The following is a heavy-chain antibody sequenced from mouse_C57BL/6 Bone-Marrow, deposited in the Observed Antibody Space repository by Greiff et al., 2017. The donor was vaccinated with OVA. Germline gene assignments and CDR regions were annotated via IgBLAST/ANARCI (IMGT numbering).Heavy chain of an antibody. CDR2: IDPSDSYT. V-gene: IGHV1-69*01. CDR1: GYTFTSYW. J-gene: IGHJ3*01. Sequence: QVQLQQPGAELVMPGASVKLSCKASGYTFTSYWMHWVKQRPGQGLEWIGEIDPSDSYTNYNQKFKGKSTLTVDKSSSTAYMQLSSLTSEDSAVYCCARNEGYYGWCAYWGRETLVTVSA. CDR3: ARNEGYYGWCAY. D-gene: IGHD2-3*01.